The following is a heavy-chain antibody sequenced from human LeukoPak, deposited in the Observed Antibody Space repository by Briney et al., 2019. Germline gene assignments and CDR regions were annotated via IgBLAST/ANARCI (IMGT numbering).Heavy chain of an antibody. CDR1: GGTFSSYA. V-gene: IGHV1-69*01. J-gene: IGHJ6*03. CDR3: ARGGVLLWFGELSPFGPTHAGGEYYMDV. D-gene: IGHD3-10*01. Sequence: SVKVSCKASGGTFSSYAISWVRQAPGQGLEWMGGIIPIFGTANYAQKFQGRVTITADESTSTAYMELSSLRSEDTAVYYCARGGVLLWFGELSPFGPTHAGGEYYMDVWGKGTTVTVSS. CDR2: IIPIFGTA.